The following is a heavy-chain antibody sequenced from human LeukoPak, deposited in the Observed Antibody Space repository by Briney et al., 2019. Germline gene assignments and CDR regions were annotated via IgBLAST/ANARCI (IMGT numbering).Heavy chain of an antibody. CDR2: INRDGKIT. V-gene: IGHV3-74*01. D-gene: IGHD2-8*01. CDR1: GFTFSSHS. CDR3: ARETGTIGYYMDV. Sequence: PGGSLRLSCAASGFTFSSHSMHWVRQPPGKGLVWVSRINRDGKITRYADSVEGRFTISRDNAKNSLYLQMSSLRAEDTAVYYCARETGTIGYYMDVWGKGTTVTVSS. J-gene: IGHJ6*03.